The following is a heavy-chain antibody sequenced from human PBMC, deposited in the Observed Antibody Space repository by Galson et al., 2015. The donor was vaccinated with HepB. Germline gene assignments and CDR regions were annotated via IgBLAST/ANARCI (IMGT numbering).Heavy chain of an antibody. Sequence: SLRLSCAASGFTFRSYAMSWVRQAPGKGLEWVSAISGSGGSTSHADSVKGRFTISRDNSKNTLYPQMNSLRAEDTAVYYCVLTYTSGFFWFDPWGQGTLVTASS. V-gene: IGHV3-23*01. CDR2: ISGSGGST. CDR3: VLTYTSGFFWFDP. J-gene: IGHJ5*02. CDR1: GFTFRSYA. D-gene: IGHD5-12*01.